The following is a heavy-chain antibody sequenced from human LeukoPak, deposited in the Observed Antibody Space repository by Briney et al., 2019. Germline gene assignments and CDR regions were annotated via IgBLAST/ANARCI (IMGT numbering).Heavy chain of an antibody. D-gene: IGHD1-1*01. CDR2: ISTYNGNT. J-gene: IGHJ4*02. V-gene: IGHV1-18*01. CDR3: VTGDDFDY. CDR1: GGTFSSYA. Sequence: GASVKVSCKASGGTFSSYAISWVRQAPGQGLEWMGWISTYNGNTDYAQKLQGRVTVTTDTSTNTAYMELRSLRSDDTAMYYCVTGDDFDYWGQGTLVTVSS.